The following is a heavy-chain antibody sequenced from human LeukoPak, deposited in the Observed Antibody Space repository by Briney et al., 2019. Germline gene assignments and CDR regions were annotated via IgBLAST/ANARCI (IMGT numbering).Heavy chain of an antibody. CDR1: GGSISSYY. V-gene: IGHV4-59*01. Sequence: SETLSLTCTVFGGSISSYYWSWIRQPPGKGLEWIGYIYYSGSTNYNPSLKSRVTISVDTSKNQFSLKLSSVTAADTAVYYCASQQLVPSTPFDYWGQGTLVTVSS. CDR3: ASQQLVPSTPFDY. D-gene: IGHD6-13*01. J-gene: IGHJ4*02. CDR2: IYYSGST.